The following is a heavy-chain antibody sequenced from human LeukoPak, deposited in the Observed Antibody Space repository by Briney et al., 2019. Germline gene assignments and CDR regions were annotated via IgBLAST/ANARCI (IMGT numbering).Heavy chain of an antibody. V-gene: IGHV1-69*05. CDR1: GGTFSSYA. J-gene: IGHJ4*02. CDR2: IIPIFGTA. D-gene: IGHD3-22*01. Sequence: ASAKVSCKASGGTFSSYAISWVRQAPGQGLEWMGRIIPIFGTANYAQKFQGRVTITTDESTSTAYMELSSLRSEDTAVYYYARGPPGYYYDSSGYLGYWGQGTLVTVSS. CDR3: ARGPPGYYYDSSGYLGY.